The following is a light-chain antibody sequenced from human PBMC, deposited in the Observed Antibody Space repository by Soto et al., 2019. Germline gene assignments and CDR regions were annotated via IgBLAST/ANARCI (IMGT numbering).Light chain of an antibody. J-gene: IGKJ3*01. V-gene: IGKV1-27*01. CDR2: SAS. Sequence: DIQMAQSPSSLSASVGDRVTITCRASQGISKYLAWYQQKPGKVPKLLIYSASTLQPGVSSRFSGSGSGTDFTLTISSLQREDVATYYCQKYDSAPFTFGPRTKVDIK. CDR3: QKYDSAPFT. CDR1: QGISKY.